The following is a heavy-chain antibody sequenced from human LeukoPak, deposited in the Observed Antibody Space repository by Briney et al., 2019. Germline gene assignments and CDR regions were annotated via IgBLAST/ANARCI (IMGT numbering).Heavy chain of an antibody. CDR1: GGSFSDYY. D-gene: IGHD3-3*01. CDR3: ARGSRFLEIANI. Sequence: SETLSLTCAVYGGSFSDYYWTWIRQPPGKGLEWIGEIDCSESTNYNPSLKSRVTISVDTSKNQFSLKLSSVTAADTAVYYCARGSRFLEIANIWGQGTMVTVSS. CDR2: IDCSEST. J-gene: IGHJ3*02. V-gene: IGHV4-34*01.